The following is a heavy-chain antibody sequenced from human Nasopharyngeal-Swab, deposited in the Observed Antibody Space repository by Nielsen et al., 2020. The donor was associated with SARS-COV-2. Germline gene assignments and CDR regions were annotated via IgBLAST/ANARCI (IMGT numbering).Heavy chain of an antibody. CDR1: GGTFSSYG. J-gene: IGHJ6*03. CDR2: IIPIFPIR. CDR3: ARGGWLRKDYYYSYYYMDV. V-gene: IGHV1-69*10. Sequence: SVKVSCKTSGGTFSSYGISWFRQAPGQGLEWMGGIIPIFPIRNYAQKFQDRVTITADKSTSTAYMELSSLRSEDTAAYYCARGGWLRKDYYYSYYYMDVWGKGTTVTVSS. D-gene: IGHD5-24*01.